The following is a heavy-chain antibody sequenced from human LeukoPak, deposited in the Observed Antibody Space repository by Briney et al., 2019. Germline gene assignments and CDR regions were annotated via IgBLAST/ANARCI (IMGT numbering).Heavy chain of an antibody. V-gene: IGHV1-46*01. CDR1: GYTFTSYY. CDR3: ARGGDYYDSSGYHYAATH. CDR2: VNPADGST. Sequence: GASVKVSCKASGYTFTSYYLYWVRQAPGQGLEWMGVVNPADGSTSYTQKSQGRVTMTRDTSTSTVYMELSSLRSEDTAVYYCARGGDYYDSSGYHYAATHWGQGSLVTVSS. D-gene: IGHD3-22*01. J-gene: IGHJ4*02.